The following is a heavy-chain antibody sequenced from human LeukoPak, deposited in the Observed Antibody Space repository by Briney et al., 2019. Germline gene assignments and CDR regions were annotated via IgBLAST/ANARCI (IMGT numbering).Heavy chain of an antibody. CDR1: GGSISRSIYY. CDR3: VGQPPNIAARFSSVDY. J-gene: IGHJ4*02. D-gene: IGHD6-6*01. V-gene: IGHV4-39*02. CDR2: IDYSGST. Sequence: SETLSLTCTVSGGSISRSIYYCCWIRQPPGKGLEWIGSIDYSGSTHYNSSLKSRVTISVDTSKNHFSLRLSSVTTADTGVYSCVGQPPNIAARFSSVDYWPGGTLVTVSS.